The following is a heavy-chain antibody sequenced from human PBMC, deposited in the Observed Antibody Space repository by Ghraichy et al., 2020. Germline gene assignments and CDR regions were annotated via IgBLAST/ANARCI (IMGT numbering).Heavy chain of an antibody. D-gene: IGHD6-19*01. J-gene: IGHJ6*02. CDR3: AKEGEWLAYRGTTGGMDV. CDR2: ISGSGGST. V-gene: IGHV3-23*01. CDR1: GFTFSSYA. Sequence: GESLNISCAASGFTFSSYAMSWVRQAPGKGLEWVSAISGSGGSTYYADSVKGRFTISRDNSKNTLYLQMNSLRAEDTAVYYCAKEGEWLAYRGTTGGMDVWGQGTTVTVSS.